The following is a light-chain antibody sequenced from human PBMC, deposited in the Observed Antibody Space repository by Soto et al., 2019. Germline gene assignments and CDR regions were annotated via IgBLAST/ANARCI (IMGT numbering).Light chain of an antibody. CDR3: QQYINWPRT. CDR1: QSVTSTY. J-gene: IGKJ1*01. V-gene: IGKV3-20*01. Sequence: EIVLTQSPGTLSLSPGERATLSCRASQSVTSTYLAWYQQKPGQAPRLLIYGASSRAIGIPDRFSGSVSGSDFILTISSLQSEDFAVYYCQQYINWPRTFGQGTRWIS. CDR2: GAS.